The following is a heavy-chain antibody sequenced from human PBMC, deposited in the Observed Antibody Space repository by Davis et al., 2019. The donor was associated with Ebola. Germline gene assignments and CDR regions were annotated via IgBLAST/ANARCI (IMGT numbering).Heavy chain of an antibody. Sequence: PGGSLRLSCAASGFTFSSYSMNWVRQAPGKGLEWVAFIRYDGSSKYYADSVKGRFTISRDNSKNTLYLQMNSLKTEDTAVYYCTTVTDYGMDVWGKGTTVTVSS. V-gene: IGHV3-30*02. CDR2: IRYDGSSK. CDR1: GFTFSSYS. CDR3: TTVTDYGMDV. J-gene: IGHJ6*04.